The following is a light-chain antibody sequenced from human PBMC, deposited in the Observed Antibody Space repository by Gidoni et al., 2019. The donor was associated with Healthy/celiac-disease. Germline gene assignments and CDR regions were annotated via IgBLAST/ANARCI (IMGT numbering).Light chain of an antibody. Sequence: DIVMSHSPDSLAVSLGERATINRTSRQSVLYSSNTKNYLAWYQQKPGQPPKLLIDWATTRESGAPDRFSGSWSGTDFTLTSSSLQAEDVAVYYCQQYYSTPCSFGQGTKLEIK. CDR1: QSVLYSSNTKNY. CDR2: WAT. CDR3: QQYYSTPCS. V-gene: IGKV4-1*01. J-gene: IGKJ2*04.